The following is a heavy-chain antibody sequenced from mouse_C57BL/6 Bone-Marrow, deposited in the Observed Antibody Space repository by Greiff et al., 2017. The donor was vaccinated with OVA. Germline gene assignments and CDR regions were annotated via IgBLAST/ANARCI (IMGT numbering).Heavy chain of an antibody. Sequence: QVQLKESGAELVRPGASVKMSCKASGYTFTSYNMHWVQQTPRQGLEWIGAIYPGNGATSYNQKFKGKATLPVDKSSSTAYMQLSSLTSEDSAVYFCARLPFYWYFDVGGTGTTVTVSS. V-gene: IGHV1-12*01. CDR3: ARLPFYWYFDV. CDR1: GYTFTSYN. CDR2: IYPGNGAT. J-gene: IGHJ1*03.